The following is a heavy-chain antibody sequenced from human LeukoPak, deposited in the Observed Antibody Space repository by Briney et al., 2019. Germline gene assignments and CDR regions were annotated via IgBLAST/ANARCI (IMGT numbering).Heavy chain of an antibody. D-gene: IGHD1-26*01. CDR2: IWYDGSNQ. CDR1: GFTVSNAW. CDR3: ARDPPHSGSALDC. J-gene: IGHJ4*02. Sequence: GGSLRLSCAASGFTVSNAWMSWVRQAPGKGLEWVAFIWYDGSNQNYADSVKSRFTISRDNSKDTLYLQMNSLRAEDTAVYYCARDPPHSGSALDCWGQGTLVTV. V-gene: IGHV3-33*08.